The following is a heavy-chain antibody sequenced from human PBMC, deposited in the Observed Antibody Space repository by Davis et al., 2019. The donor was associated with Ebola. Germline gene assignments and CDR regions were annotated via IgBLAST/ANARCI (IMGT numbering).Heavy chain of an antibody. CDR3: AVRGIVVVPAATLDYYYYGMDV. CDR1: GFTFSAYT. CDR2: IGGSGDET. Sequence: GESLKISCAASGFTFSAYTMSWVRQAPGKGLEWVSGIGGSGDETYYADSVKGRFTISRDNSKNTLYLQMNSLRAEDTAVYYCAVRGIVVVPAATLDYYYYGMDVWGQGTTVTVSS. J-gene: IGHJ6*02. D-gene: IGHD2-2*01. V-gene: IGHV3-23*01.